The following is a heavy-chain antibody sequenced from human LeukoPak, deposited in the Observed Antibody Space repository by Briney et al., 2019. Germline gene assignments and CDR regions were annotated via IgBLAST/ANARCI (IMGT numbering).Heavy chain of an antibody. CDR1: GFTFDDYA. D-gene: IGHD3-22*01. V-gene: IGHV3-23*01. J-gene: IGHJ4*02. CDR2: ISGSGGST. CDR3: AKSLLKAKYDSSGYYVGYFDY. Sequence: GGSLRLSCAASGFTFDDYAMSWVRQAPGKGLEWVSAISGSGGSTYYADSVKGRFTISRDNSKNTLYLQMNSLRAEDTAVYYCAKSLLKAKYDSSGYYVGYFDYWGQGTLVTVSS.